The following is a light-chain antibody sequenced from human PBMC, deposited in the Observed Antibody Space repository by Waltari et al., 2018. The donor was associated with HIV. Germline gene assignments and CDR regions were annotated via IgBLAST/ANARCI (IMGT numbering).Light chain of an antibody. CDR1: QSVFYSSNNKNY. CDR2: WAS. CDR3: QQTYTIPPT. Sequence: DIVMTQSPESLAVSLGERAPIQCKSSQSVFYSSNNKNYLSWYQQKPGQPPKLIIYWASSRQSGVPDRFSGSGSGTDFTLTISSLQAEDVAVYFCQQTYTIPPTFGGGTKVEIK. V-gene: IGKV4-1*01. J-gene: IGKJ4*01.